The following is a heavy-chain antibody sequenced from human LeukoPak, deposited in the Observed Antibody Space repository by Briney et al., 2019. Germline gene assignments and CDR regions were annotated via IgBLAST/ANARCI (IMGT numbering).Heavy chain of an antibody. D-gene: IGHD1-26*01. CDR3: AKDQARYSGSYQLVDY. CDR1: GSTFSSYG. Sequence: GRSLRLSCAASGSTFSSYGMHWVRQAPGKGLDWVAVISYDGSNKYYADSVKGRFTISRDNSKNTLYLQMNSLRAEDTAVYYCAKDQARYSGSYQLVDYWGQGTLVTVSS. CDR2: ISYDGSNK. V-gene: IGHV3-30*18. J-gene: IGHJ4*02.